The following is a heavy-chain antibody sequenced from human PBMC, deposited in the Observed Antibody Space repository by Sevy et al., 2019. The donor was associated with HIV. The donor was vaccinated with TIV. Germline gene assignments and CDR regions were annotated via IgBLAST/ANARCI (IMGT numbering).Heavy chain of an antibody. V-gene: IGHV3-21*01. CDR1: GFTFSSYS. CDR3: ERFPAFEGKYSSENDY. CDR2: ISSSSSYI. Sequence: GGSLRLSCAASGFTFSSYSMNWVRQAPGKGLEWVSSISSSSSYIYYADSVKGRFTISRDNVKNSLYLQMNILRAEDTAVYYCERFPAFEGKYSSENDYWGQGSLVTVSS. J-gene: IGHJ4*02. D-gene: IGHD6-19*01.